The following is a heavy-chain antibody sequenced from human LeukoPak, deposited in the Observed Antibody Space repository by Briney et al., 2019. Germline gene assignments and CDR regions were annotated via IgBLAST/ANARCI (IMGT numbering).Heavy chain of an antibody. CDR2: INHSGST. CDR1: GGSFSGYY. CDR3: ARGSRGSSWNRY. Sequence: SETLSLTCAVYGGSFSGYYWSWIRQPPGKGLEWIGEINHSGSTNYNPSLKSRVTISVDTSKNQFSLKLSSVTAADTAVYYCARGSRGSSWNRYWGQGTLVTVSS. D-gene: IGHD6-13*01. V-gene: IGHV4-34*01. J-gene: IGHJ4*02.